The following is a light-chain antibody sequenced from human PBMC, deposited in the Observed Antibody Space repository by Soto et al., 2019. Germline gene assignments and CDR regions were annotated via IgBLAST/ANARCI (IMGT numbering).Light chain of an antibody. CDR2: GNS. V-gene: IGLV1-40*01. CDR3: QSYDSSLTGSKV. CDR1: RSNIGAGFD. Sequence: QSVLAQPPSVSGAPGQRVTISCTGSRSNIGAGFDVHWYQQLPGTAPKLLIYGNSNRPSGVPDRFSGSRSGTSASLAITGLQAEDEADYYGQSYDSSLTGSKVFGSGTKVTVL. J-gene: IGLJ1*01.